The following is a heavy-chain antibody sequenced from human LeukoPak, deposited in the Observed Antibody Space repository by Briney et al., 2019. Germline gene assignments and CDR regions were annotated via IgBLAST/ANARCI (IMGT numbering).Heavy chain of an antibody. D-gene: IGHD6-13*01. V-gene: IGHV3-30*04. J-gene: IGHJ4*02. CDR1: GFIFNNYA. CDR2: ISNDGTKK. Sequence: GGSLRLSCAASGFIFNNYAMHWVRQAPGKGLEWVAVISNDGTKKNYADSVKGRFTISRDNSKNTLYLQMNSLRAEDTAVYYCAALRGIAAALDYWGQGTLVTVSS. CDR3: AALRGIAAALDY.